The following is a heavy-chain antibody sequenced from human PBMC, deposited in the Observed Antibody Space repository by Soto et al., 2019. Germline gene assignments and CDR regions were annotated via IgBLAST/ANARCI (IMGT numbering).Heavy chain of an antibody. J-gene: IGHJ6*03. CDR1: GGSVSSYY. CDR3: ARLVVVVPAAIRGYYYYYMDV. D-gene: IGHD2-2*01. Sequence: SETLSLTCTVSGGSVSSYYWSWIRQPPGKGLEWIGYIYYSGSTNYNPSLKSRVTILVDTSKNQFSLKLSSVTAADTAVYYCARLVVVVPAAIRGYYYYYMDVWGKGTTVTVSS. V-gene: IGHV4-59*08. CDR2: IYYSGST.